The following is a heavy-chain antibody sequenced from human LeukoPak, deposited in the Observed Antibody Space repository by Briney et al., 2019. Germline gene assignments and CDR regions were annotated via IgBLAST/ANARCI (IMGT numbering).Heavy chain of an antibody. J-gene: IGHJ4*02. CDR2: IYYSGST. Sequence: SETLSLTCTVSGGSTSSGGYYWSWIRQHPRKGLEWIGYIYYSGSTYYNPSLKSRVAISVDTSKNQFSLKLSSVTAADTAVYYCARAATDFWSGNYGGPDYWGQGTLVTVSS. CDR1: GGSTSSGGYY. D-gene: IGHD3-3*01. CDR3: ARAATDFWSGNYGGPDY. V-gene: IGHV4-31*03.